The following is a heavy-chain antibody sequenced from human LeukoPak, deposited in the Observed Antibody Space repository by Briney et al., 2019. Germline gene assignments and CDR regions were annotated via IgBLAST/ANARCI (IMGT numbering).Heavy chain of an antibody. D-gene: IGHD3-3*01. CDR2: MNPNSGNT. CDR3: ARGSYYDFWSGYYPDAFDI. Sequence: ASVKDSCKASGYTFTSYDINWVRQATGQGLEWMGWMNPNSGNTGYAQKFQGRVTITRNTSISTAYMELSSLRSEDTAVYYCARGSYYDFWSGYYPDAFDIWGQGTMVTVSS. CDR1: GYTFTSYD. J-gene: IGHJ3*02. V-gene: IGHV1-8*03.